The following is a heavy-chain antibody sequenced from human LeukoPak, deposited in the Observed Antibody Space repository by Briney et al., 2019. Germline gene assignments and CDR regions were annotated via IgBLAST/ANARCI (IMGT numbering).Heavy chain of an antibody. CDR3: ARGSKGYYYYGMDV. V-gene: IGHV1-8*02. J-gene: IGHJ6*02. CDR2: INPNSGNT. Sequence: ASVKVSCKASGYTFTGYYMHWVRQAPGQGLEWMGWINPNSGNTGYAQKFQGRVTMTRNTSISTAYMELSSLRSEDTAVYYCARGSKGYYYYGMDVWGQGATVTVSS. CDR1: GYTFTGYY.